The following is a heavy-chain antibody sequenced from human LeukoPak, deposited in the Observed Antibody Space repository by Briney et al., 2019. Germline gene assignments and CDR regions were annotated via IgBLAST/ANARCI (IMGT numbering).Heavy chain of an antibody. V-gene: IGHV3-30*18. CDR2: ISYDGSNK. J-gene: IGHJ4*02. Sequence: GGSLRLSCAASGFTFSSYGMHWVRQAPGQGLEWVAVISYDGSNKYYADSVKGRFTISRDDSKNTLYLQMNSLRAEDTAVYYCAKDSSQWLVRGNYFDYWGQGTLVTVSS. D-gene: IGHD6-19*01. CDR3: AKDSSQWLVRGNYFDY. CDR1: GFTFSSYG.